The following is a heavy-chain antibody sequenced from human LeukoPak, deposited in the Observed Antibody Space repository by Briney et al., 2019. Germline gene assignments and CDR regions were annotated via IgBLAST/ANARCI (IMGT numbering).Heavy chain of an antibody. CDR3: TRVEETATTAAIIRKYSYYYYYMDV. CDR1: GFTFSNFW. V-gene: IGHV3-7*01. Sequence: GGSLRLSCAAFGFTFSNFWMSWVRQAPGKGLEWVANIKQDGSEKHYVDSVKGRFTISRDNAKNSLYLQMSSLRAEDTAVYYCTRVEETATTAAIIRKYSYYYYYMDVWGKGNTVTVSS. CDR2: IKQDGSEK. J-gene: IGHJ6*03. D-gene: IGHD4-11*01.